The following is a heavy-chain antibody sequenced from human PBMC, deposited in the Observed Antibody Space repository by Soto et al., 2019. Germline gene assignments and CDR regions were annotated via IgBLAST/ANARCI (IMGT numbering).Heavy chain of an antibody. J-gene: IGHJ4*02. V-gene: IGHV3-23*01. Sequence: GGSLRLSCAASGFTFSSYAMSWVRQAPGKGLEWVSAISGGGGTTYYTNSVKGRFTISRDNSKNTLFLQMNSLRAEDTAVYYCAKDGTVVPAAMPDYWGQGALVTVSS. CDR1: GFTFSSYA. CDR2: ISGGGGTT. CDR3: AKDGTVVPAAMPDY. D-gene: IGHD2-2*01.